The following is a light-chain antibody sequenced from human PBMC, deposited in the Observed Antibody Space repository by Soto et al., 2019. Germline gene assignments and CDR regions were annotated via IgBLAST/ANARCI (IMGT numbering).Light chain of an antibody. J-gene: IGLJ2*01. CDR1: SSDVGSYNY. CDR2: DVN. CDR3: SSYTSRSTLE. V-gene: IGLV2-14*01. Sequence: QSVLTQPASVSGSPGQSITISCTGTSSDVGSYNYVSWYQQHPGKVPKLIIYDVNNRPSGVSNRFSGSKSDNTASLTISGLHIEDEADYYCSSYTSRSTLEIGGGTKVTVL.